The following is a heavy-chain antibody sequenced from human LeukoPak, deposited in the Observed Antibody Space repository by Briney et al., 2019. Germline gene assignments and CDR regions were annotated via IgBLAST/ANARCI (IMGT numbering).Heavy chain of an antibody. CDR2: IYYSGSP. CDR3: ASGYSGYDSTAFDY. V-gene: IGHV4-39*01. CDR1: GGSISSSSYY. Sequence: PSETLSLTCTVSGGSISSSSYYWGWIRQPPGKGLEWIGSIYYSGSPYYNPSLKSRVTISVDTSKNQFSLKLSSVTAADTAVYYCASGYSGYDSTAFDYWGQGTLVTVSS. D-gene: IGHD5-12*01. J-gene: IGHJ4*02.